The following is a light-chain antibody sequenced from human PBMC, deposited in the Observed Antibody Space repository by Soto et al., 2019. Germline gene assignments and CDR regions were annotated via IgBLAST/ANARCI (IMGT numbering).Light chain of an antibody. CDR3: QQYGSSPESYMYT. CDR2: GAS. J-gene: IGKJ2*01. CDR1: QSVSSSY. V-gene: IGKV3-20*01. Sequence: EIVLTQSPGTLSLSPGERATPSCRASQSVSSSYLAWYQQKPGQAPRLLTYGASSRATGIPDRFSGSGSGTDFTLTISRLEPEDFAFYYCQQYGSSPESYMYTFCQGTKLDIK.